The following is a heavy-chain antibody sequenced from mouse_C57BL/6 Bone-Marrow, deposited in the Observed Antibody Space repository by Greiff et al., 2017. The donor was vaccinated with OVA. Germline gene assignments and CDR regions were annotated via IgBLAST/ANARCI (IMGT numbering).Heavy chain of an antibody. V-gene: IGHV1-81*01. J-gene: IGHJ2*01. CDR3: ARSRDGYFSFDY. D-gene: IGHD2-3*01. CDR2: IYPRSGNT. Sequence: VKVVESGAELARPGASVKLSCKASGYTFTSYGISWVKQRTGQGLEWIGEIYPRSGNTYYNEKFKGKATLTADKSSSTAYMELRSLTSEDSAVYFGARSRDGYFSFDYWGQGTTLTVSS. CDR1: GYTFTSYG.